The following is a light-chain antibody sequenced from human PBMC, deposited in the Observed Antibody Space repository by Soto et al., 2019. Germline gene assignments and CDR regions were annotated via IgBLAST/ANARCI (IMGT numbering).Light chain of an antibody. CDR2: RNN. CDR1: RSNIGSNS. V-gene: IGLV1-47*01. Sequence: QPVLTQPPSASGTPGQRVTISCSGSRSNIGSNSVNWYQQLPGTAPKLLIYRNNQRPSGVPDRFSGSKSGTSASLAISGLRSEDEAGYYCAAWDDSLSGFWIFGGGTKLTVL. CDR3: AAWDDSLSGFWI. J-gene: IGLJ2*01.